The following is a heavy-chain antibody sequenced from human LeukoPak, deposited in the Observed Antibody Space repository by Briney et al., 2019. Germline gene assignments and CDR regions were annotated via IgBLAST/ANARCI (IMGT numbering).Heavy chain of an antibody. CDR2: INPNSGGT. CDR1: RYTFTGYY. D-gene: IGHD4-23*01. J-gene: IGHJ4*02. Sequence: ASVKVSCKAIRYTFTGYYMHWVRQAPGQGLEWMGWINPNSGGTNYAQKFQGRVTMTRDTSISTAYMEPSRLRSDDTAVYYCARVLGYGGPFDYWGQGTLVTVSS. CDR3: ARVLGYGGPFDY. V-gene: IGHV1-2*02.